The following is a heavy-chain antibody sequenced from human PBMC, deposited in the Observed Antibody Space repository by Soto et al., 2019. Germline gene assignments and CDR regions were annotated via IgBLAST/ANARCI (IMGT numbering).Heavy chain of an antibody. D-gene: IGHD3-3*01. CDR2: ISSSSSYI. CDR1: GFTFSSYS. J-gene: IGHJ6*02. CDR3: ARAGTIFGVVIYGMDV. V-gene: IGHV3-21*01. Sequence: GGSLRLSCAASGFTFSSYSMNWVRQAPGKGLEWVSSISSSSSYIYYADSVKGRFTISRDNAKNSLYLQMNSLRAEDTAVYYCARAGTIFGVVIYGMDVWGQGTTVTVSS.